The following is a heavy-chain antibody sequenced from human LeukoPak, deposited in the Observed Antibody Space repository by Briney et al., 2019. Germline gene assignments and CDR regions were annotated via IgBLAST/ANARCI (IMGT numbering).Heavy chain of an antibody. V-gene: IGHV3-74*01. D-gene: IGHD5-18*01. CDR3: ARGASSGYRIDY. Sequence: PGGSLRLSCAASGFTFNNYWIHWVRQAPGKGLVWVSRISKDGSTTNYADSAKGRFTISRDNAKNTLYLQMNSLTAEDTALYYCARGASSGYRIDYWGQGTLVTVSS. CDR1: GFTFNNYW. J-gene: IGHJ4*02. CDR2: ISKDGSTT.